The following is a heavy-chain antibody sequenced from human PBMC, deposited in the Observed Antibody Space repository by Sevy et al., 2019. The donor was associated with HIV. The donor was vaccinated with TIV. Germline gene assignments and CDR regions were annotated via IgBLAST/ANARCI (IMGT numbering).Heavy chain of an antibody. V-gene: IGHV1-18*01. Sequence: ASVKVSCKASGYTFTSYGISWVRQAPGQGLEWMGWISAYNGNTNYAQKLQGRVTMTTDTSTSTAYMELRSLRSDDTAVYYCAGDRRGGYCSSTSCYGAFDIWGQGTMVTVSS. CDR2: ISAYNGNT. CDR1: GYTFTSYG. CDR3: AGDRRGGYCSSTSCYGAFDI. J-gene: IGHJ3*02. D-gene: IGHD2-2*01.